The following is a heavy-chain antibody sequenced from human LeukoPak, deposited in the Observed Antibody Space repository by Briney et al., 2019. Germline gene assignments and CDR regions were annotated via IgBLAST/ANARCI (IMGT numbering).Heavy chain of an antibody. V-gene: IGHV3-9*01. CDR2: ISWNSGSI. CDR1: GFTFDDYA. J-gene: IGHJ4*02. Sequence: PGGSLRLSCAASGFTFDDYAMHWVQQAPGKGLEWVSGISWNSGSIGYADSVKGRFTISRDNAKNSLYLQMNSLRAEDTALYYCAKDAHGYSYGPYYFDYWGQGTLVTVSS. D-gene: IGHD5-18*01. CDR3: AKDAHGYSYGPYYFDY.